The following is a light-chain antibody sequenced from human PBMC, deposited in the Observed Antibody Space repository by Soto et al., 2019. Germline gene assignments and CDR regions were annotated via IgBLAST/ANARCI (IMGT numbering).Light chain of an antibody. CDR1: QSVSSNY. V-gene: IGKV3-20*01. Sequence: EIVLTQSPGTLYLSPGERATLSCRASQSVSSNYLAWYQQKPGQAPRPLIYGASSRATGIPDRFSGSGAGTDFTLTISRLESEDFAVYYCQQYGSSPWTFGKGTKVEIK. CDR2: GAS. CDR3: QQYGSSPWT. J-gene: IGKJ1*01.